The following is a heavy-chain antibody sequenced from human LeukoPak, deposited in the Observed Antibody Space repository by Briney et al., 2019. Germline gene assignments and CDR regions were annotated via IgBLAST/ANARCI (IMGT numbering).Heavy chain of an antibody. V-gene: IGHV4-34*01. Sequence: SETLSLTCAVYSGSFSGYYWSWIRQPPGKGLEWIGEINHNGSTNYNPSLKSRGTISVDTSKNQFSLKLSSVTAADTAVYYCARVVAAASTDYWGQGTLVTVSS. J-gene: IGHJ4*02. CDR1: SGSFSGYY. CDR2: INHNGST. CDR3: ARVVAAASTDY. D-gene: IGHD6-13*01.